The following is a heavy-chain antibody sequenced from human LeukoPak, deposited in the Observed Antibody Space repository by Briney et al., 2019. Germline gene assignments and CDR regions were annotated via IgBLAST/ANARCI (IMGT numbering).Heavy chain of an antibody. D-gene: IGHD6-13*01. J-gene: IGHJ4*02. CDR2: IIPIFGTA. V-gene: IGHV1-69*13. Sequence: ASVKVSCKASGGTFSSYAISWVRQAPGQGLEWMGGIIPIFGTANYAQKFQGRVTITADESTSTAYMELSSLRSEDTAVYYCSLEEGSSSWTGLDYWGQGTLVTVPS. CDR1: GGTFSSYA. CDR3: SLEEGSSSWTGLDY.